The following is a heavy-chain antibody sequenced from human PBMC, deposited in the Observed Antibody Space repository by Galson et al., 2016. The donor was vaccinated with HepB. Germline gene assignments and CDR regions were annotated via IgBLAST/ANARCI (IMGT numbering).Heavy chain of an antibody. CDR3: SRDRLKTVGATTPDY. CDR1: GYTFTDYY. CDR2: LNTSGGRT. D-gene: IGHD3-16*01. V-gene: IGHV1-46*03. J-gene: IGHJ4*02. Sequence: SVKVSCKAFGYTFTDYYIHWVRQVPGQGLEWMGILNTSGGRTAYAQKFQGRVSITRDTTTSTVYMELTSLRSNDTAVYYCSRDRLKTVGATTPDYWGQGTLVTVSS.